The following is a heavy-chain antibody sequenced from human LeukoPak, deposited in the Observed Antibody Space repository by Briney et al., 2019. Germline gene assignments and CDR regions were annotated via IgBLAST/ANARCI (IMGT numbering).Heavy chain of an antibody. D-gene: IGHD1-26*01. V-gene: IGHV1-2*02. Sequence: ASVKVPCKASGYTFNGYFMHWVGQAPGQGLEWMGWINPNSGGTNYAQKFQGSVTMTRDTSISTVYVELSRLRSDDTAVYYCARGSYYHPEYWGQGTLVTVSS. J-gene: IGHJ4*02. CDR3: ARGSYYHPEY. CDR1: GYTFNGYF. CDR2: INPNSGGT.